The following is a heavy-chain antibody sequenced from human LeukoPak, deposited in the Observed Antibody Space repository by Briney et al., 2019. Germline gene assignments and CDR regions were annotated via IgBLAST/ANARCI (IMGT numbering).Heavy chain of an antibody. CDR2: MNPGGGSA. V-gene: IGHV1-46*01. CDR1: GYTFTNYY. J-gene: IGHJ4*02. CDR3: AREGPSTYHFDF. Sequence: ASVTVSCTASGYTFTNYYIHWVRQAPGQGLEWLGIMNPGGGSASYAQRFRVRVTMTSDTSTSTVYMELSSRRSEDTAIYYCAREGPSTYHFDFWGQGTLVTVSS.